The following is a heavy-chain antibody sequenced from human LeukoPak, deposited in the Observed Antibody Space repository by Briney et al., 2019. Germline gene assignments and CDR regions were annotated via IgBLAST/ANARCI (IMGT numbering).Heavy chain of an antibody. CDR2: IYPGDSDT. J-gene: IGHJ4*02. D-gene: IGHD6-19*01. Sequence: GESLKISCKGSGYSCSSYWIGWVRQMPGKGLEWMGVIYPGDSDTRYSPSFQGQVTISADKPLSTAFLQRSSLNASDTAIYYCARKYSNSWYTDCWGKGTLVTVSS. CDR1: GYSCSSYW. CDR3: ARKYSNSWYTDC. V-gene: IGHV5-51*04.